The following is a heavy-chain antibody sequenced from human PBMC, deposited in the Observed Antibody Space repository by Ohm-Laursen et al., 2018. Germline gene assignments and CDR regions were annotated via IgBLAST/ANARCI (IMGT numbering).Heavy chain of an antibody. Sequence: SLRLSCAASGFTFSSYSMNWVRQAPGKGLEWVSSISSSSSYIYYADSVKGRFTISRDNAKNSLYLQMNSLRAEDTSVYYCARRIAVAGALDYWGQGTLVTVSS. D-gene: IGHD6-19*01. CDR1: GFTFSSYS. CDR3: ARRIAVAGALDY. J-gene: IGHJ4*02. CDR2: ISSSSSYI. V-gene: IGHV3-21*01.